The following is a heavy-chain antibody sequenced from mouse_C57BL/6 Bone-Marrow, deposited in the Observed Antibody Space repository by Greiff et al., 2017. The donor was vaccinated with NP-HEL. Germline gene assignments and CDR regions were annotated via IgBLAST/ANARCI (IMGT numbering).Heavy chain of an antibody. CDR1: GFTFSSYA. CDR3: ARDGYGSSWGYYAMDY. Sequence: EVHLVESGGGLVKPGGSLKLSCAASGFTFSSYAMSWVRQTPEKRLEWVATISDGGSYTYYPDNVKGRFTISRDNAKNNLYLQMSHLKSEDTAMYYCARDGYGSSWGYYAMDYWGQGTSVTVSS. J-gene: IGHJ4*01. D-gene: IGHD1-1*01. CDR2: ISDGGSYT. V-gene: IGHV5-4*01.